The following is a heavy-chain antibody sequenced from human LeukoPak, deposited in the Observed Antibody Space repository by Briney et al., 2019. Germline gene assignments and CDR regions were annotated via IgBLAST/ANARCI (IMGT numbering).Heavy chain of an antibody. D-gene: IGHD5-18*01. Sequence: GGSLRLSCAVSGFTVSSNYMKWVRQAPGKGLEWVSSIYTGANTYYADSVKGRFTISRDNSKNTLYLQTNSLRAEDTAVYYCATLGYAYDFDYWGQGTLVTVSS. CDR2: IYTGANT. CDR1: GFTVSSNY. J-gene: IGHJ4*02. V-gene: IGHV3-53*01. CDR3: ATLGYAYDFDY.